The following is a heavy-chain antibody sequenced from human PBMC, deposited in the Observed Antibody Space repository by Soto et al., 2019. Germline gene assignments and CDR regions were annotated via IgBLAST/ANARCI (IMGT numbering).Heavy chain of an antibody. CDR1: GVTSVGYG. V-gene: IGHV3-48*01. J-gene: IGHJ4*02. D-gene: IGHD5-18*01. CDR2: ISSSSSTI. Sequence: GGPLILSCGVAGVTSVGYGGSWVSKAKGKGLEWVSYISSSSSTIYYADSVKGRFTISRDNAKNSLYLQMNSLRAEDTAVYYCARDPGYSYGYNWGQGTLVTVSS. CDR3: ARDPGYSYGYN.